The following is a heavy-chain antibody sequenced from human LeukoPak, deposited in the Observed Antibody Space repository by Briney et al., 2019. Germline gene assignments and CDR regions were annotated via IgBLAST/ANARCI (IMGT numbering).Heavy chain of an antibody. V-gene: IGHV4-38-2*02. J-gene: IGHJ4*02. CDR1: GYSISSGYY. CDR2: FSYGGGT. Sequence: SETLSLTCSISGYSISSGYYWGGSRPPPGKGLEWIGSFSYGGGTYYNPSLKTRVTISVDTSKNQFSLRLSSVTAADTAVYYCARERRDGYKVYFDYWGQGTLVTVSS. CDR3: ARERRDGYKVYFDY. D-gene: IGHD5-24*01.